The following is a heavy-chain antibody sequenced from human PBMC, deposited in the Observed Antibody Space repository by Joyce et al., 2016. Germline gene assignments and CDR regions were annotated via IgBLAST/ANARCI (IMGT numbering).Heavy chain of an antibody. Sequence: EAQLVESGGGLVKPGGSLRFSCAASEFSFSNNKMNGVRQAPGKGMEWVSDISRSGGHTYYVDSVKGRFTISRDNAKNLLYLQMNSLRAEDTAVYCCAREGPRYGLDVWGQGTAVTVSS. CDR1: EFSFSNNK. CDR2: ISRSGGHT. J-gene: IGHJ6*02. CDR3: AREGPRYGLDV. D-gene: IGHD2-15*01. V-gene: IGHV3-21*01.